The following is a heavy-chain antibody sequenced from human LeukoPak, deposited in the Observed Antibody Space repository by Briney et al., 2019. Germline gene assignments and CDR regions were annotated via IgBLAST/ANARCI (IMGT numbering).Heavy chain of an antibody. CDR2: ISSSGSTI. Sequence: GGSLRLSCAASGFTFSSYEMNWVRQAPGKGLEWVSYISSSGSTIYYADSVKGRFTISRDNSKNTLYLQMNSLRAEDTAVYYCARAPGRYYYYYYMDVWGKGTTVTVSS. CDR1: GFTFSSYE. CDR3: ARAPGRYYYYYYMDV. V-gene: IGHV3-48*03. J-gene: IGHJ6*03.